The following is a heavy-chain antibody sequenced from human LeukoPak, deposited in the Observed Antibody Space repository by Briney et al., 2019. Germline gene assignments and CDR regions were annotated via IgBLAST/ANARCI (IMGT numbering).Heavy chain of an antibody. CDR1: GGSFSGYY. Sequence: KPSETLSLTCAVYGGSFSGYYWSWIRQPPGEGLEWIGEINHSGSTNYNPSLKSRVTISVDTSKNQFSLKLSSVTAADTAVYYSARGHKEDYYYYMDVWGKGTTVTVSS. CDR2: INHSGST. CDR3: ARGHKEDYYYYMDV. J-gene: IGHJ6*03. V-gene: IGHV4-34*01.